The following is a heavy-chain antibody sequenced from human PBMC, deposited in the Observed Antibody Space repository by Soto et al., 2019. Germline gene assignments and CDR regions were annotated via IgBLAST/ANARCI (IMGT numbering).Heavy chain of an antibody. D-gene: IGHD5-12*01. V-gene: IGHV1-3*01. CDR1: GYTFTSYA. CDR3: ARADSGYDYTLDY. CDR2: INAGNGNT. Sequence: VSCQASGYTFTSYAMHRVRQAPGQRLEWMGWINAGNGNTKYSQKFQGRVTITRDTSASTAYMELSSLRSEDTAVYYCARADSGYDYTLDYWGQGTLVTVSS. J-gene: IGHJ4*02.